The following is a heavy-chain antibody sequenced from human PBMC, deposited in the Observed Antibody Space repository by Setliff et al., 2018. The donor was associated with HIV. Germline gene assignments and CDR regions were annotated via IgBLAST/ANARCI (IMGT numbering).Heavy chain of an antibody. Sequence: SVKVSCKASGGTFSTYGISWVRQAPGQGLEWVGGIIPMFGAANYAQKFQGRVTLTADESTSIAYMELSSLTSEDTAVYYCARDPLTPRSSSYYYYYMDVWGKGTTVTVSS. CDR2: IIPMFGAA. CDR1: GGTFSTYG. CDR3: ARDPLTPRSSSYYYYYMDV. J-gene: IGHJ6*03. D-gene: IGHD3-10*01. V-gene: IGHV1-69*13.